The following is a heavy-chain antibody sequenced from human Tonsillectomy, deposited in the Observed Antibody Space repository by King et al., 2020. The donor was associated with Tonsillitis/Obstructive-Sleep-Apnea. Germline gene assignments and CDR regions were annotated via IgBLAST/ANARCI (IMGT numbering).Heavy chain of an antibody. J-gene: IGHJ3*01. Sequence: VQLVESGGGVVQPGRSLRLSCAASGFTFSTYTLHWVRQAPGKGLEWVAVISYDGKIKYYADSVKGRFTISRDNSTNTLSLQMNTLRGEDTAVYYCAGGNFYDEGPTDDFDVWGQGTLVTVS. CDR3: AGGNFYDEGPTDDFDV. CDR1: GFTFSTYT. V-gene: IGHV3-30*04. CDR2: ISYDGKIK. D-gene: IGHD3-22*01.